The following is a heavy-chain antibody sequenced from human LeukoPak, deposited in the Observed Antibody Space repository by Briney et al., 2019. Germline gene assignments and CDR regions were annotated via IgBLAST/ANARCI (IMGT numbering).Heavy chain of an antibody. V-gene: IGHV4-4*02. CDR1: GGSISSTNW. J-gene: IGHJ4*02. Sequence: SETLSLTCAVSGGSISSTNWWSWVRQPPGKGLEWIGEINHSGSTNYNPSLKSRVTISVDTSKNQFSLKLSSVTAADTAVYYCASWDYDFWSGYPKAFDYWGQGTLVTVSS. CDR3: ASWDYDFWSGYPKAFDY. CDR2: INHSGST. D-gene: IGHD3-3*01.